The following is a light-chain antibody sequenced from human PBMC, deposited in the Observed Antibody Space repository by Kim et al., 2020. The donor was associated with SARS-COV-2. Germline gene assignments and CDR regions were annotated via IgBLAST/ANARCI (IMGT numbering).Light chain of an antibody. CDR1: RSNIGSNT. V-gene: IGLV1-44*01. CDR2: SNN. Sequence: QSVLTQPPSASGTPGQRVTISCSGGRSNIGSNTVNWYQQLPGTAPKLLIYSNNQRPSGVPDRFSGSKSGTSASLAISGLQSEDEADYYCAVWDDSLNGPLFGGGTQLTVL. J-gene: IGLJ2*01. CDR3: AVWDDSLNGPL.